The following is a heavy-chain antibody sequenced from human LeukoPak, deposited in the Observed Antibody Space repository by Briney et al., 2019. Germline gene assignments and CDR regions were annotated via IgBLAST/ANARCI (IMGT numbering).Heavy chain of an antibody. CDR3: ARAYSSGYYLDAFDI. CDR2: ISTSSSSK. D-gene: IGHD6-19*01. V-gene: IGHV3-48*04. Sequence: GGSLRPSCAASGFTFSSYSMNWVRQAPGKRLEWVSYISTSSSSKYYADFVKGRFTISRDNAQNSLYLQMNSLRAEDTAVYYCARAYSSGYYLDAFDIWGQGTMVTVSS. J-gene: IGHJ3*02. CDR1: GFTFSSYS.